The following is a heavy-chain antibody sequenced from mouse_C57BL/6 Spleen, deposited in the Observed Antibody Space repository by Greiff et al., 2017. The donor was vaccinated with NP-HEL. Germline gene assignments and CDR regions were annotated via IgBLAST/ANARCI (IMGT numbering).Heavy chain of an antibody. CDR3: ASITTVENYFDY. V-gene: IGHV1-82*01. J-gene: IGHJ2*01. Sequence: QVQLKQSGPELVKPGASVKISCKASGYAFSSSWMNWVKQRPGKGLEWIGRIYPGDGDTNYNGKFKGKATLTADKSSSTAYMQLSSLTSEDSAVYFCASITTVENYFDYWGQGTTLTVSS. D-gene: IGHD1-1*01. CDR1: GYAFSSSW. CDR2: IYPGDGDT.